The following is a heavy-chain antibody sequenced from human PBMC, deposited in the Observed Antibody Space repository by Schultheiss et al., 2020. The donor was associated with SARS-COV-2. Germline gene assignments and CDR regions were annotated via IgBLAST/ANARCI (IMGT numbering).Heavy chain of an antibody. CDR3: ARHGTIFGVVISNWFDP. D-gene: IGHD3-3*01. CDR1: GGSISSGGYY. V-gene: IGHV4-31*03. J-gene: IGHJ5*02. Sequence: SQTLSLTCTVSGGSISSGGYYWSWIRQHPGKGLEWIGYIYYSGSTYYNPSLKSRVTISVDTSKNQFSLKLSSVTAADTAVYYCARHGTIFGVVISNWFDPWGQGTLVTVSS. CDR2: IYYSGST.